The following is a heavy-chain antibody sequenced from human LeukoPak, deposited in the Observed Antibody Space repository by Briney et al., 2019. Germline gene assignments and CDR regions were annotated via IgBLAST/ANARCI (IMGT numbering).Heavy chain of an antibody. J-gene: IGHJ3*02. D-gene: IGHD7-27*01. Sequence: SETPSLTCTVSGGSISSYYWSWIRQPPGKGLEWIGYIYYSGSTNYNPSLKSRVTISVDTSKNQFSLKLSSVTAADTAVYYCAREVTGDLGAFDIWGQGTMVTVSS. CDR1: GGSISSYY. CDR3: AREVTGDLGAFDI. V-gene: IGHV4-59*01. CDR2: IYYSGST.